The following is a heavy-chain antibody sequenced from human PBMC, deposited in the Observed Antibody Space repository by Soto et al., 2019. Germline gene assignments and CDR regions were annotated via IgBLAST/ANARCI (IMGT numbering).Heavy chain of an antibody. CDR3: ARHRLRGQWLVNPSFDY. CDR2: IYYSGST. CDR1: GGSISSSSYY. Sequence: PSETLSLTCTVSGGSISSSSYYWGWIRQPPGKGLEWIGSIYYSGSTYYNPSLKSRVTISVDTSKNQFSLKLSSVTAANTAVKYCARHRLRGQWLVNPSFDYWGQGTLVTVSS. J-gene: IGHJ4*02. V-gene: IGHV4-39*01. D-gene: IGHD6-19*01.